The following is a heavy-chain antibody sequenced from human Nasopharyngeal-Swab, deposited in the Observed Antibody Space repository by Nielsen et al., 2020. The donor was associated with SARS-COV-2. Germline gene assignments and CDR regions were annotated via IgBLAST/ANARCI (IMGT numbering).Heavy chain of an antibody. CDR3: ATDYYGSGSYYNLYYYYGMDV. CDR1: GFTFSSYS. D-gene: IGHD3-10*01. CDR2: ISSSSSTI. V-gene: IGHV3-48*02. J-gene: IGHJ6*02. Sequence: GVLKISCAASGFTFSSYSMNWVRQAPGKGLEWVSYISSSSSTIYYADSVKGRFTISRDNAKNSLYLQMNSLRDEDTAVYYCATDYYGSGSYYNLYYYYGMDVWGQGTTVTVSS.